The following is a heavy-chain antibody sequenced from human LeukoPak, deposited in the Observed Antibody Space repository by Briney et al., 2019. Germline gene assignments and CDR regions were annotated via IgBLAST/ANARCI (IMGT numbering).Heavy chain of an antibody. Sequence: SETLSLTCTVSGVSISRYYWSWVRQPPGKGLEWIGYIYYSGSTNYNPSLKSRVTISVDTSKNQFSLKLSSVTAADTAVYYCARSSIAVREAFDYWGQGTLVTVSS. D-gene: IGHD6-19*01. V-gene: IGHV4-59*01. J-gene: IGHJ4*02. CDR1: GVSISRYY. CDR3: ARSSIAVREAFDY. CDR2: IYYSGST.